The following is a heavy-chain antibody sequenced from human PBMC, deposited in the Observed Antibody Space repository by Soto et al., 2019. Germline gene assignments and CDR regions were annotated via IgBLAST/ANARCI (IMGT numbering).Heavy chain of an antibody. V-gene: IGHV4-59*01. CDR1: GGSISSYY. CDR2: IYYSGST. J-gene: IGHJ6*02. D-gene: IGHD6-6*01. CDR3: ARAHLMAARQPSSHSPDYYYYGMDV. Sequence: QVQLQESGPGLVKPSETLSLTCTVSGGSISSYYWSWIRQPPGKGLEWIGYIYYSGSTNYNPSLKSRVTISVDTSKNQFSLKLSSVTAADTAVYYCARAHLMAARQPSSHSPDYYYYGMDVWGQGTTVTVSS.